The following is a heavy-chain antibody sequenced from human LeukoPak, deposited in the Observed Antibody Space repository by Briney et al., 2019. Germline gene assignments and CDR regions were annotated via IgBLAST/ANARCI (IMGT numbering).Heavy chain of an antibody. J-gene: IGHJ4*02. CDR3: ARDYSGIAAAEYDY. Sequence: GGSLSLSFAASGFTFSSYAMHWVRQAPGKGLEWVAVISYDGSNKYYADSVKGRFTISRDNSKNTLYLQMNSLRAEDTAVYYCARDYSGIAAAEYDYWGQGTLVTVSS. CDR2: ISYDGSNK. D-gene: IGHD6-13*01. CDR1: GFTFSSYA. V-gene: IGHV3-30-3*01.